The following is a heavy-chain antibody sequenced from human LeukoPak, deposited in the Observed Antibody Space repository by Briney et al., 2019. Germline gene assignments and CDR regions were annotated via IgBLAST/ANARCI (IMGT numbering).Heavy chain of an antibody. CDR1: GFTVSSNY. V-gene: IGHV3-23*01. Sequence: PGGSLRLSCAASGFTVSSNYMSWVRQAPGKGLEWVSAISGSGGSTYYADSVKGRFTISRDNSKNTLYLQMNSLRAEDTAVYYCAKEGYDSSGYYPVYWGQGTLVTVSS. D-gene: IGHD3-22*01. J-gene: IGHJ4*02. CDR2: ISGSGGST. CDR3: AKEGYDSSGYYPVY.